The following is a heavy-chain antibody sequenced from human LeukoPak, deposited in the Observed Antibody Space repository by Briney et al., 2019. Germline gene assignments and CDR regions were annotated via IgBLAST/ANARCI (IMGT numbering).Heavy chain of an antibody. V-gene: IGHV5-51*01. J-gene: IGHJ4*02. Sequence: KGGESLKISCKGSGYKFASYWIGWARQMPGKGLEWMGIIYPGDSDTKYSPSFQGQVTISADKSINTAYLQWSGLKASDTAMYYCARSGYTYGFDYWGQGTLVTVSS. CDR3: ARSGYTYGFDY. CDR2: IYPGDSDT. D-gene: IGHD5-18*01. CDR1: GYKFASYW.